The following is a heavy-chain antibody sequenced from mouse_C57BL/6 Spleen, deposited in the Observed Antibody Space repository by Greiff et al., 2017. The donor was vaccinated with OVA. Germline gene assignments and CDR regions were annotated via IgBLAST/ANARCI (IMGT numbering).Heavy chain of an antibody. J-gene: IGHJ2*01. CDR1: GYTFTSYT. D-gene: IGHD1-1*01. Sequence: VQLKQSGAELARPGASVKMSCKASGYTFTSYTMHWVKQRPGQGLEWIGYINPSSGYTKYNQKFKDKATLTADKSSITADMQLSSLTSEDSAVYYCARSGTTVVADYWGQGTTLTVSS. V-gene: IGHV1-4*01. CDR3: ARSGTTVVADY. CDR2: INPSSGYT.